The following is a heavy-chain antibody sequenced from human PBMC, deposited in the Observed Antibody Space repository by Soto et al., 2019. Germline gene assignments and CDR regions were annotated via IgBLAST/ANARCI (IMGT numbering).Heavy chain of an antibody. J-gene: IGHJ6*02. CDR2: IYTSGST. V-gene: IGHV4-4*07. CDR1: GGSISSYY. Sequence: SETLSLTCTVSGGSISSYYWSWIRQPAGKGLEWIGRIYTSGSTNYNPSLKSRVTMSVDTSKNQFSLKLSSVTAADTAVYYCAGSGGAVTYYDILTGSQTSGNYYYGMDVWGQGTTVTVS. CDR3: AGSGGAVTYYDILTGSQTSGNYYYGMDV. D-gene: IGHD3-9*01.